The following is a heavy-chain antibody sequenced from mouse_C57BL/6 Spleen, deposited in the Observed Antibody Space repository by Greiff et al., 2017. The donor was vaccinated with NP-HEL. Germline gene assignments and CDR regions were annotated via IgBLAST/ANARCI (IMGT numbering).Heavy chain of an antibody. V-gene: IGHV1-4*01. CDR1: GYTFTSYT. J-gene: IGHJ3*01. CDR3: ARTGGSTFAY. D-gene: IGHD1-1*02. CDR2: INPSSGYP. Sequence: QVQLQQSGAELARPGASVKMSCKASGYTFTSYTMHWVKQRPGQGLEWIGYINPSSGYPKYNQKFNDKATLTADKASSTAYMQLSSLTSEDSAVYYCARTGGSTFAYWGQGTLVTVSA.